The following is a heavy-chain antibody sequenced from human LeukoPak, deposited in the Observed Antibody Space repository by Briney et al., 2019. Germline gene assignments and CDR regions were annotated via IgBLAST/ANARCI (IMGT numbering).Heavy chain of an antibody. CDR3: ARGPRYSYGYDY. CDR2: ISSSGSTI. J-gene: IGHJ4*02. Sequence: GGSLRLSRAASGFAFSSYEMNWVRQAPGKGLEWVSYISSSGSTIFYADSVKGRFTFSRDNARDSLYLQMNSLRAEDTAVYYCARGPRYSYGYDYWGQGTLVTVSS. CDR1: GFAFSSYE. D-gene: IGHD5-18*01. V-gene: IGHV3-48*03.